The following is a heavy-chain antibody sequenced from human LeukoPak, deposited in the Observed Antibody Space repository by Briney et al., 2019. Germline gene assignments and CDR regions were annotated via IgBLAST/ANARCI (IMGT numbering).Heavy chain of an antibody. D-gene: IGHD3/OR15-3a*01. Sequence: ASVKVSCKASGYTFTGYYMHWVRQAPGQGLEWMGWINPNSGGTNYAQKFQGRVTMTRDTSISTAYMELSRLRSDDTAVYYCARDLRTDSSFSPFDYWGQGTLVTVSS. CDR2: INPNSGGT. CDR3: ARDLRTDSSFSPFDY. J-gene: IGHJ4*02. CDR1: GYTFTGYY. V-gene: IGHV1-2*02.